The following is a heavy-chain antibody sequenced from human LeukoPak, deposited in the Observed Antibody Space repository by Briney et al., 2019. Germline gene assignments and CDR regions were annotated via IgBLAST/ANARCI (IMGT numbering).Heavy chain of an antibody. CDR2: IKQDGSEK. D-gene: IGHD6-19*01. CDR1: GFTFSSYW. V-gene: IGHV3-7*01. Sequence: PGGSLRLSCAASGFTFSSYWMSWVRQAPGKGLEWVANIKQDGSEKYYVDSVKGRFTISRDNAKNSLYLQMNSLRAEDTAVHYCARGISGWYGYYFDYWGQGTLVTVSS. CDR3: ARGISGWYGYYFDY. J-gene: IGHJ4*02.